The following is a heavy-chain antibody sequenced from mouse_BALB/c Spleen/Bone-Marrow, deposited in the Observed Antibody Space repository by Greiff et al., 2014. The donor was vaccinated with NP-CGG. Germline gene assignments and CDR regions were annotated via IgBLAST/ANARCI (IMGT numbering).Heavy chain of an antibody. V-gene: IGHV1S41*01. Sequence: DLVKPGASVKLSCKTSGYTFTNYWINWIKQRPGQGLEWLGRIAPGSGSTYYNEMFKVKAPLTVDTSSSTAYIQLSXXXXXDSAVYFCARERYGYDGWYFDVWGAGTTVTVSS. D-gene: IGHD2-2*01. CDR1: GYTFTNYW. CDR2: IAPGSGST. J-gene: IGHJ1*01. CDR3: ARERYGYDGWYFDV.